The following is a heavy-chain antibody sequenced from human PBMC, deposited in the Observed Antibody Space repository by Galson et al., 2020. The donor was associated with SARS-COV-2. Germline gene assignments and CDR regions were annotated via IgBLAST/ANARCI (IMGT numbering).Heavy chain of an antibody. CDR2: SSSDGGTS. CDR1: GFTFSDYS. Sequence: RGSLRLSCSASGFTFSDYSMHWFRQAPAKGLEYVSASSSDGGTSFYADSLNGRSAMSRDNSKNTFYLQMTGLRIEDTALYYCLAYSSTRRNYWGQGTLVNVSS. CDR3: LAYSSTRRNY. V-gene: IGHV3-64D*06. D-gene: IGHD2-2*01. J-gene: IGHJ4*02.